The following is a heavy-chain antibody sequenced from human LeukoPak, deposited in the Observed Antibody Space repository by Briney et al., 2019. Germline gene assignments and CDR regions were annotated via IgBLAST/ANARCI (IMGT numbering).Heavy chain of an antibody. CDR1: GGSISSYY. Sequence: SETLSLTCTVSGGSISSYYWSWIRQPPGKGLEWIGYIYYSGSTNYNPSLKSRVTISVDTSKNQFSLKLGSVTAADTAVYYCAREEGWGKFDYWGQGTLVTVSS. V-gene: IGHV4-59*01. CDR3: AREEGWGKFDY. CDR2: IYYSGST. J-gene: IGHJ4*02. D-gene: IGHD7-27*01.